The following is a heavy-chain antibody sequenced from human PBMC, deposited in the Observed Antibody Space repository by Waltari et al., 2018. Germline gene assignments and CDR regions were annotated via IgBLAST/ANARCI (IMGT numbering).Heavy chain of an antibody. Sequence: EVQLVESGGGLVQPGRSLRLSCAASGFTFDDYAMHWVRQAPGKGLEWVSGISWNSCSIGYADSVKGRFTISRDNAKNSLYLQRKSLRAEDTVLYDCAKDIDSSGWYFHYWGQGTLVTVSS. CDR3: AKDIDSSGWYFHY. CDR2: ISWNSCSI. J-gene: IGHJ4*02. V-gene: IGHV3-9*01. D-gene: IGHD6-19*01. CDR1: GFTFDDYA.